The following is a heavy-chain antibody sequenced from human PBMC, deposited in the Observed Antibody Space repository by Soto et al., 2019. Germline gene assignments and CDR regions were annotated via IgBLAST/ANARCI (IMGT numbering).Heavy chain of an antibody. CDR2: INPKSGGT. J-gene: IGHJ6*02. CDR1: GYSVTDYH. V-gene: IGHV1-2*04. Sequence: ASVKVSCKASGYSVTDYHIHCVRQAPGQGLEWLGRINPKSGGTSTAQKFQGWVTMTTDTSISTASMELTRLTSDDTAIYYCARGDSTDCSNGVCSFFYNHDMDVWGQGTTVTVSS. CDR3: ARGDSTDCSNGVCSFFYNHDMDV. D-gene: IGHD2-8*01.